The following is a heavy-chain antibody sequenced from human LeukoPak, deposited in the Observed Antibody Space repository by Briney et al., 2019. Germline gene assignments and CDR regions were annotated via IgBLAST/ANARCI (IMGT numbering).Heavy chain of an antibody. J-gene: IGHJ4*02. CDR3: AKDSHWILFDD. V-gene: IGHV3-23*01. CDR2: IGGSGTST. Sequence: GGSLRLSCTASGFTFINYSMNWVRQAPGKGLEWVSGIGGSGTSTYYADSVKGRFTISRDNSKNTLYLQMNSLRDEDTAVYYCAKDSHWILFDDWGQGTLVTVSS. D-gene: IGHD2-2*03. CDR1: GFTFINYS.